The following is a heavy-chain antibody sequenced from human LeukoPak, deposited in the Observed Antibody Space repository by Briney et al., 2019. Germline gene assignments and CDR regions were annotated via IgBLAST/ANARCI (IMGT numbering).Heavy chain of an antibody. J-gene: IGHJ5*02. CDR3: ASYYYDSRRGLDP. D-gene: IGHD3-22*01. V-gene: IGHV1-69*01. CDR1: GGTFSSYA. CDR2: IIPIFGTA. Sequence: ASVKVSRKASGGTFSSYAISWVRQAPGQGLEWMGGIIPIFGTANYAQKFQGRVTITADESTSTAYMELSSLRSEDTAVYYCASYYYDSRRGLDPWGQGTLVTVSS.